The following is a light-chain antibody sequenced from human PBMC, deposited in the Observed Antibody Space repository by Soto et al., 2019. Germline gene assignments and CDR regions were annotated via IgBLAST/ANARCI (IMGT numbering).Light chain of an antibody. Sequence: EIVLTQSPGTLSLSPGERATLSCRASQSGSDSYLAWYQQKPGQPPRLLIYGASSRATGIPDRFSGSGSGTDFTLTISSLEPEDFAVYYCQQRSNWPPITFGQGTRLEIK. V-gene: IGKV3D-20*02. CDR2: GAS. CDR3: QQRSNWPPIT. J-gene: IGKJ5*01. CDR1: QSGSDSY.